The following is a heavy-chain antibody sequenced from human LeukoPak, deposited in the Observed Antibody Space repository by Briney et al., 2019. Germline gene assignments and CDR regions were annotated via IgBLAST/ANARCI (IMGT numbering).Heavy chain of an antibody. CDR1: GGSISSYY. J-gene: IGHJ4*02. V-gene: IGHV4-4*07. CDR2: MSTSGNT. D-gene: IGHD6-19*01. Sequence: SETLSLTCTVSGGSISSYYWSWIRQPAGKGLEWIGRMSTSGNTNYNPSLKSRVTMSLDTSKNQFSLKLNSVTAADTAVYYCARVSRGWNYVDYWGQGTLVTVSS. CDR3: ARVSRGWNYVDY.